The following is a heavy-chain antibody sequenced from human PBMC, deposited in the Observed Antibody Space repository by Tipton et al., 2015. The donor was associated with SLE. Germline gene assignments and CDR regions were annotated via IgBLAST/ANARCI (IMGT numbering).Heavy chain of an antibody. D-gene: IGHD7-27*01. V-gene: IGHV4-39*06. CDR1: GDSISSSSYY. CDR3: AHANWGTNFDY. Sequence: TLSLTCTVSGDSISSSSYYWAWIRQPPGKGLEWIGSIYYSGSTYYNPSLESRVTISVDTSKNQFPLKRSSVTAADTAVFYCAHANWGTNFDYWGQGTLVTVSS. CDR2: IYYSGST. J-gene: IGHJ4*02.